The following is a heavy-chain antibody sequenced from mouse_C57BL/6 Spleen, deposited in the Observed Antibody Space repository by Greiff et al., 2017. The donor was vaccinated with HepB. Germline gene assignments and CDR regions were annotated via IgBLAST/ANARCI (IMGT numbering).Heavy chain of an antibody. CDR3: ARPSIYYDYRYFDV. J-gene: IGHJ1*03. V-gene: IGHV1-55*01. Sequence: QVQLQQPGAELVKPGASVKMSCKASGYTFTSYWITWVKQRPGHGLEWIGDIYPGSGSTNYNEKFKSKATLTVDTSSSTAYMQLSSLTSEDSAVYYCARPSIYYDYRYFDVWGTGTTVTVSS. CDR1: GYTFTSYW. D-gene: IGHD2-4*01. CDR2: IYPGSGST.